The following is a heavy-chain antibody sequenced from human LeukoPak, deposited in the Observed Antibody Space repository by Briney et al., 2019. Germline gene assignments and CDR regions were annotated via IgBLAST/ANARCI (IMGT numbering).Heavy chain of an antibody. CDR1: GFTFGDYA. J-gene: IGHJ4*02. CDR2: IRSKAYGGTT. Sequence: TGRSLRLSCTASGFTFGDYAMSWVRQAPGKGLEWVGFIRSKAYGGTTEYAASVKGRFTISRDDSKSIAYLQMNSLKTEDTAVYYCTRDGITGTTSPYDYWGQGTLVTVSS. V-gene: IGHV3-49*04. D-gene: IGHD1-7*01. CDR3: TRDGITGTTSPYDY.